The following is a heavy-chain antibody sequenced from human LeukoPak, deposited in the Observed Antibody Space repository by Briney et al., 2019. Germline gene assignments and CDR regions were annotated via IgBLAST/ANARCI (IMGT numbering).Heavy chain of an antibody. CDR1: GFTFSSHG. CDR3: ARARPMLRGYSYGYYFDY. Sequence: QAGGSLRLSCAASGFTFSSHGMSWVRQAPGKGLEWVSAISGSGGSTYYADSVKGRFTISRDNSKNTLYLQMNSLRAEDTAVYYCARARPMLRGYSYGYYFDYWGQGTLVTVSS. D-gene: IGHD5-18*01. V-gene: IGHV3-23*01. CDR2: ISGSGGST. J-gene: IGHJ4*02.